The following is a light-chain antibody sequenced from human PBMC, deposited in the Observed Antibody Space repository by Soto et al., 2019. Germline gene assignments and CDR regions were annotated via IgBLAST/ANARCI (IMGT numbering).Light chain of an antibody. CDR1: QSISSY. CDR2: AAS. V-gene: IGKV1-39*01. Sequence: DLQMTQSPSSLSASVGDRVTITCRASQSISSYLNWYQQKPGKAPKLLIYAASSLQSGVPSRFSGSGSGTDFTLTISSLQPEDFATYYCQQSYSTVFFGPGTKVDIK. CDR3: QQSYSTVF. J-gene: IGKJ3*01.